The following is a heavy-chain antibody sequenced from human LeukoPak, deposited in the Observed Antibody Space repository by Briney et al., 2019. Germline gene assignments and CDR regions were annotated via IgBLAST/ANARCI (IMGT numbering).Heavy chain of an antibody. V-gene: IGHV3-23*01. CDR3: ATYRQVLLPFES. D-gene: IGHD2-8*02. J-gene: IGHJ4*02. CDR1: GFTFDNYA. Sequence: GGSLRLSCAASGFTFDNYALSWVRQAPGKGLEWVSTISGNGGGKYYTDSVKGRFSISRANSKNTLYVQMNGLRAEDTAVYYCATYRQVLLPFESWGQGTLVTVSS. CDR2: ISGNGGGK.